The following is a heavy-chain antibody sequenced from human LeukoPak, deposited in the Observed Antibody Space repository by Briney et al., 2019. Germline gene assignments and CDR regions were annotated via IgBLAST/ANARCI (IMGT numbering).Heavy chain of an antibody. CDR1: GFTFNSYG. CDR2: ISYDGHTK. Sequence: GGSLRLSCAASGFTFNSYGMHWVRQAPGKGLEWVALISYDGHTKYYADSVTGRFTIFRDNSKNTLSLQMNGLRVEDTAVYYCARDSDVAALYSFYDMDVWGQGTTVTVSS. CDR3: ARDSDVAALYSFYDMDV. V-gene: IGHV3-30*03. J-gene: IGHJ6*02. D-gene: IGHD6-19*01.